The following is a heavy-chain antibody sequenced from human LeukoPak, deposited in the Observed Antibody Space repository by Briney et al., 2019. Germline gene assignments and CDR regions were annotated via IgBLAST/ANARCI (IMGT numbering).Heavy chain of an antibody. D-gene: IGHD3-9*01. CDR3: ARASGIYLDWLLSRWYFDY. CDR2: IYYSGST. Sequence: SHTLSLTCTVSGGSISSGGYYWRWIRQHPGKGLEWIGYIYYSGSTYYNPSLKSRVTISVDTSKNQFSLKLSSVTAADTAVYYCARASGIYLDWLLSRWYFDYWGQGTLVTVSS. J-gene: IGHJ4*02. V-gene: IGHV4-31*03. CDR1: GGSISSGGYY.